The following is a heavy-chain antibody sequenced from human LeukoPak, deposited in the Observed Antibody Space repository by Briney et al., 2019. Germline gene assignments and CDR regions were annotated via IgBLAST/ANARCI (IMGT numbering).Heavy chain of an antibody. CDR1: GASISSGSYY. Sequence: PSETLSLTCTVSGASISSGSYYWTWIRQPAGKGLEWIGRMHSSGRTSYSPSLKSRVTISVDTSKNQFSLKLSSVTAADTAVYYCARDDHFSNGYLDYWGQGTLVTVSS. CDR2: MHSSGRT. CDR3: ARDDHFSNGYLDY. D-gene: IGHD2-8*01. V-gene: IGHV4-61*02. J-gene: IGHJ4*02.